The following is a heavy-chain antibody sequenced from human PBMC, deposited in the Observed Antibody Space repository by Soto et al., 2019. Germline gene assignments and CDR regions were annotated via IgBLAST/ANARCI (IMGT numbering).Heavy chain of an antibody. CDR1: GFTFSSYA. V-gene: IGHV3-23*01. Sequence: GALRLSRAASGFTFSSYAMSWVRQAPGKGLEWVSAISGSGGSTYYADSVKGRFTISRDNSKNTLYLQMNSLRAEDTAVYYCAKNGDILTGSYDYWGQGTLVTVSS. CDR3: AKNGDILTGSYDY. CDR2: ISGSGGST. D-gene: IGHD3-9*01. J-gene: IGHJ4*02.